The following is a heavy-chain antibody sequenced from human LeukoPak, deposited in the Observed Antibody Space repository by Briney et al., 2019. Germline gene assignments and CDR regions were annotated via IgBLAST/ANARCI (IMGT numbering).Heavy chain of an antibody. CDR2: IYTSGST. V-gene: IGHV4-4*07. Sequence: SETLSLTCTVSGGSISSYYGIWIRQPAGKGLEWIGRIYTSGSTNYNASLKSRVSMSVDTSKSQFSLKLSSVTAAETAVFYCARENSGRYREFDYWGPGTLVTVSS. J-gene: IGHJ4*02. D-gene: IGHD1-26*01. CDR3: ARENSGRYREFDY. CDR1: GGSISSYY.